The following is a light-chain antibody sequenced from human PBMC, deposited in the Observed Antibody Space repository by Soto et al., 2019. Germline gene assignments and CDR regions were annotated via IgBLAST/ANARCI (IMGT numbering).Light chain of an antibody. CDR2: GVS. V-gene: IGKV3-15*01. CDR3: QSYNDWPFA. Sequence: DIVLTQSPATLSVSPGDRVTLSYRASESLFGFLAWYQQKPGQAPRLLMYGVSTRATGIPARFSGGGSATDFPLTISSLQSVDSAFYFCQSYNDWPFASGLGTRLEI. CDR1: ESLFGF. J-gene: IGKJ2*01.